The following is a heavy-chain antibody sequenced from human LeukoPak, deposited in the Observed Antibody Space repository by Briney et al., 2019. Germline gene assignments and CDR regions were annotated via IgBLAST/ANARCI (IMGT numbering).Heavy chain of an antibody. V-gene: IGHV1-69*06. CDR2: IIPIFGTA. D-gene: IGHD6-19*01. CDR3: ARVSSGWYGYYFDY. Sequence: SVTVSCKASGGTFSSYAISWVRQAPGQGLEWMGGIIPIFGTANYAQKFQGRVTITADKSTSTAYMELSSLRSEDTAVYYCARVSSGWYGYYFDYWGQGTLVTVSS. CDR1: GGTFSSYA. J-gene: IGHJ4*02.